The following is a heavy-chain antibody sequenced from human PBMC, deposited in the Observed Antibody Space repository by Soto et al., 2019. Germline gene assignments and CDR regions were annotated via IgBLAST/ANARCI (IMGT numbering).Heavy chain of an antibody. CDR1: GFTFDGYA. CDR2: LSWNSDGV. Sequence: EVQLVESGGGSVQPGRSLRLSCVASGFTFDGYAMHWVRQAPGKGLEWVSGLSWNSDGVDYADSVKGRFTISRDNAKNSSYLQMNSLRADDTALYYCAKLRYSSGSGNFDYWGRGILVTVSS. J-gene: IGHJ4*02. D-gene: IGHD3-10*01. V-gene: IGHV3-9*01. CDR3: AKLRYSSGSGNFDY.